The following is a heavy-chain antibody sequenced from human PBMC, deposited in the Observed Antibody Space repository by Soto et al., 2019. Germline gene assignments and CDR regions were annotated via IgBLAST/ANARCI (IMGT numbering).Heavy chain of an antibody. V-gene: IGHV3-30-3*01. Sequence: QVQLVESGGGVVQPGRSLRLSCAASGFTFSSYAMHWVRQAPGKGLEWVAVISYDGSNKYYADSVKGRFTISRDNSKNPLYLQMNSLRAEDTAVYYCARVGTDEGFQHLGQGTLVTVSS. D-gene: IGHD3-10*01. J-gene: IGHJ1*01. CDR2: ISYDGSNK. CDR1: GFTFSSYA. CDR3: ARVGTDEGFQH.